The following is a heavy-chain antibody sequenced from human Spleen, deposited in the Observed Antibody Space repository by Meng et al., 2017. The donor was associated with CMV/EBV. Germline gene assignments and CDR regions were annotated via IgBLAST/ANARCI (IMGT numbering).Heavy chain of an antibody. Sequence: VQLQEPGPGLVKPSRTLSLTCAVYGGSFSGYYWSWIRQPPGKGLEWIGEINHSGSTNYNPSLKSRVTISVDTSKNQFSLKLSSVTAADTAVYYCARGRSGSYLDYWGQGTLVTVSS. CDR1: GGSFSGYY. CDR2: INHSGST. D-gene: IGHD3-10*01. V-gene: IGHV4-34*01. J-gene: IGHJ4*02. CDR3: ARGRSGSYLDY.